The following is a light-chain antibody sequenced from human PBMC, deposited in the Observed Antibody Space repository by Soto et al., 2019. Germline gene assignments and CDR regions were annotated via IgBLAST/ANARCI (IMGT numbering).Light chain of an antibody. J-gene: IGKJ2*01. Sequence: DIQMTQSPSSLSASVGDRVTITCQASQDISNYLNWYQQKPGKAPKLLIYDASIRETGVPSRFSGSGSGTDFTVTISSLQPEDIATYYCQQYDNLSSYTFGQGTKLQI. V-gene: IGKV1-33*01. CDR2: DAS. CDR3: QQYDNLSSYT. CDR1: QDISNY.